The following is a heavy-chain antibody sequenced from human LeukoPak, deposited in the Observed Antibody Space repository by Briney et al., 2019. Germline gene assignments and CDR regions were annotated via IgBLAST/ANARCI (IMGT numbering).Heavy chain of an antibody. D-gene: IGHD2-15*01. J-gene: IGHJ4*02. CDR3: GGDFYCSGGSFPLFDS. Sequence: GGSLTLSRAASGFTFSIYAMSWVRPAPGKGLAWVAGLNEDGGYTYYADSLKGRFTLFRDNSENTLSLQMSSLRADDTDRYYCGGDFYCSGGSFPLFDSWGQGTLVSVSS. CDR1: GFTFSIYA. V-gene: IGHV3-23*01. CDR2: LNEDGGYT.